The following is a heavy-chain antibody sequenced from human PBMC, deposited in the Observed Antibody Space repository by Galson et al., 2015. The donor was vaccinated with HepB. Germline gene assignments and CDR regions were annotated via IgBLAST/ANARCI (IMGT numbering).Heavy chain of an antibody. CDR2: ISSSSSYI. D-gene: IGHD1-26*01. J-gene: IGHJ4*02. Sequence: SLRLSCAASGFTFSSYSMNWVRQAPGKGLEWVSSISSSSSYIYYADSVKGRFTISRDNAKNSLYLQMNSLRAEDTAVYYCASPGSYDDHAGRYWGQGTLVTVSS. CDR3: ASPGSYDDHAGRY. CDR1: GFTFSSYS. V-gene: IGHV3-21*01.